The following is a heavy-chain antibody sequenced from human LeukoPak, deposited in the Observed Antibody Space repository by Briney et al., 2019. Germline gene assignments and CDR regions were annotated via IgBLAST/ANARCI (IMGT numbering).Heavy chain of an antibody. V-gene: IGHV3-23*01. J-gene: IGHJ4*02. Sequence: GGSLRLSCAASGFTFDTYAMSWVRQAPGKGLEWVSAIAGTAYVSYYADSVKGRFSISRDNSKYILYMEMNSLRPEDTAVYYCAKDRGWFGGSLANFDSWGQGTLVTVSS. CDR3: AKDRGWFGGSLANFDS. CDR2: IAGTAYVS. CDR1: GFTFDTYA. D-gene: IGHD3-10*01.